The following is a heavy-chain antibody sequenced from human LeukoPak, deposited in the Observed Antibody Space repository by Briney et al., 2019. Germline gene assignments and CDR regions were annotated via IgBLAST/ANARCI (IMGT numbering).Heavy chain of an antibody. CDR3: ARVFGESLIDY. Sequence: SETLSLTSTVSGGSISSGDYYWSWIRQPPGKGLEWIGYIYYSGSTYYNPSLKSRVTISVDTSKNQFSLKLSSVTAADTAVYYCARVFGESLIDYWGQGTLVTVSS. CDR2: IYYSGST. V-gene: IGHV4-30-4*01. D-gene: IGHD3-10*01. CDR1: GGSISSGDYY. J-gene: IGHJ4*02.